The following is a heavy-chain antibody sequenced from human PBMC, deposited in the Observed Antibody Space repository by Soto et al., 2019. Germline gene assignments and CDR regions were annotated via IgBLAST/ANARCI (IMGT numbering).Heavy chain of an antibody. CDR3: ARDPSTTGYYGLDV. CDR1: GFTLKNYQ. V-gene: IGHV3-53*01. D-gene: IGHD2-15*01. CDR2: IYSGGVT. J-gene: IGHJ6*02. Sequence: GGSLRLSCAASGFTLKNYQMNWVRQAPGKGLEWVSVIYSGGVTYYAESVKGRFTCTRDSSGNTVYLQMNSLRADDTAMYFCARDPSTTGYYGLDVWGQGTTVTVSS.